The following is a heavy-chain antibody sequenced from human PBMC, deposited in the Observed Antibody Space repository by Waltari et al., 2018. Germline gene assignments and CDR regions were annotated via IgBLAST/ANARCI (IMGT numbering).Heavy chain of an antibody. V-gene: IGHV3-53*01. Sequence: EVQLVESGGGLIQPGGSLRLSCAATGFTVSSDYMSWVRQAPGKGLEWSSVMHSGGTTYYSDSVKGRFTSSRDNSKNTLYLQMNSLRAEDTAVYYCARVQGWPTIPDYWGQGTLVTVSS. CDR1: GFTVSSDY. CDR3: ARVQGWPTIPDY. D-gene: IGHD2-15*01. CDR2: MHSGGTT. J-gene: IGHJ4*02.